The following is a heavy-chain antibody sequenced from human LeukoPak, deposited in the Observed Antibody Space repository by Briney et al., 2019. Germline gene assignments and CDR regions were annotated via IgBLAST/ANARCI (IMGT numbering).Heavy chain of an antibody. J-gene: IGHJ4*02. CDR2: ISGSGINT. CDR3: AEGIVGVIATNYFDY. CDR1: GFSFSSYG. Sequence: PGGTQRLSWAASGFSFSSYGRSWVRQAPGKGLEWVSAISGSGINTYYADSVKGRFTISRDNSKNTLYLQMNSLRAEDTAAYFCAEGIVGVIATNYFDYWGQGTLVTVSS. V-gene: IGHV3-23*01. D-gene: IGHD3-22*01.